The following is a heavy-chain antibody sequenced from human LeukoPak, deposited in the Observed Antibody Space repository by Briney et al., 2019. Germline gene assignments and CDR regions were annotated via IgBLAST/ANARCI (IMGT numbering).Heavy chain of an antibody. Sequence: ASVKVSCKASGDAFSNYDVTWVRQAPGQGLEWMGRIIPVFDTAKYAQNFQGRATMTTDESSSTAYMELYSLRSEDTAVYYCALSAEKQLVYFDFWGQGTLVTASS. V-gene: IGHV1-69*05. CDR1: GDAFSNYD. CDR3: ALSAEKQLVYFDF. CDR2: IIPVFDTA. J-gene: IGHJ4*02. D-gene: IGHD6-13*01.